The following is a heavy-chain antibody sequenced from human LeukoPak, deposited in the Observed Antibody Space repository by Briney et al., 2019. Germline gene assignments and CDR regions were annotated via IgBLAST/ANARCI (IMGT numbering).Heavy chain of an antibody. D-gene: IGHD6-19*01. CDR3: AKGGAPNGWYYFDY. V-gene: IGHV3-23*01. CDR1: GFTFSDYY. Sequence: PGGSLRLSCAASGFTFSDYYMSWIRQAPGKGLEWVSTISGSGDSTYYADSVKCRFTFSRDNSKNTLYLQLNSLRAEDTAVYYRAKGGAPNGWYYFDYWGQGTLVTVSS. J-gene: IGHJ4*02. CDR2: ISGSGDST.